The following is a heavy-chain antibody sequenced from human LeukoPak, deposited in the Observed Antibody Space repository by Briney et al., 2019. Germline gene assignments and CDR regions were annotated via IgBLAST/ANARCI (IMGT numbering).Heavy chain of an antibody. D-gene: IGHD2-15*01. J-gene: IGHJ3*02. CDR3: ARDLDGYCSGGSYLDAFDI. CDR1: GFTFSSYS. CDR2: ISSSSSYI. V-gene: IGHV3-21*01. Sequence: GGSLRLSCAASGFTFSSYSMNWVRQAPGKGLEWVSSISSSSSYIYYADSVKGRFTISRDNAKNSLYLQMNSLRAEDTAVYYCARDLDGYCSGGSYLDAFDIWGQGTMVTVSS.